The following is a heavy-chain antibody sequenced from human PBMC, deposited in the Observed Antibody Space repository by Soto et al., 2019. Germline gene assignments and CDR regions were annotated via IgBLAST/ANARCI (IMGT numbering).Heavy chain of an antibody. Sequence: EVQLVESGGGLVKPGGSLRLSCAASGFTFSSYSMNWVRQAPGKGLEWVSSISSSSSYIYYADSVKGRFTISRDNAKNSLYLQMISLRAEDTAVYYCASTLRASDWYFDLWGRGTLVTVSS. J-gene: IGHJ2*01. V-gene: IGHV3-21*01. CDR1: GFTFSSYS. CDR2: ISSSSSYI. D-gene: IGHD3-16*01. CDR3: ASTLRASDWYFDL.